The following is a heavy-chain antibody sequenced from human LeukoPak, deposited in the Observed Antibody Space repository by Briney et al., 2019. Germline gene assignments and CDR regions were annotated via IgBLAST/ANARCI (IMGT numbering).Heavy chain of an antibody. Sequence: GGSLRLSCAASGFTFSTYAMPWVRQAPGKGLEWVAVISYDGNNKYYADSVKGRFTVSRDNSKNTLYLQMNSLRAEDTAVYYCAKLPIAAAGYWGQGTLVTVSS. V-gene: IGHV3-30-3*02. D-gene: IGHD6-13*01. CDR2: ISYDGNNK. J-gene: IGHJ4*02. CDR1: GFTFSTYA. CDR3: AKLPIAAAGY.